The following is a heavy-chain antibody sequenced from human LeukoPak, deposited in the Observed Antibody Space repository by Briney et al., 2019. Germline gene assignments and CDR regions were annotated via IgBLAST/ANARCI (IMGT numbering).Heavy chain of an antibody. CDR3: ASRGSTYYYDSSRYTDY. Sequence: SVPVSCKASGGTFSSYAISWVRQAPGQGLEWMGGIIPIFGTANYAQKFQGRVTITADESTSTAYMERSSLRSEDTAVYYCASRGSTYYYDSSRYTDYWGQGTLVTVSS. CDR1: GGTFSSYA. V-gene: IGHV1-69*01. D-gene: IGHD3-22*01. CDR2: IIPIFGTA. J-gene: IGHJ4*02.